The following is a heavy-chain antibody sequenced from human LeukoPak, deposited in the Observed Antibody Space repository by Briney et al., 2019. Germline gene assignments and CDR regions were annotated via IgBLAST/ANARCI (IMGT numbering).Heavy chain of an antibody. J-gene: IGHJ2*01. D-gene: IGHD6-19*01. CDR1: GFTFSNYG. CDR2: IWYDGSNM. V-gene: IGHV3-33*01. CDR3: TTIRGSGWSYWYFDF. Sequence: PGRSLRLSCAASGFTFSNYGMQWVRQAPGKGLEWVALIWYDGSNMYYADSAKGRFTISKDNSKNTLYLQMNSLRAEDTAVYYCTTIRGSGWSYWYFDFWGRGTLVTVSS.